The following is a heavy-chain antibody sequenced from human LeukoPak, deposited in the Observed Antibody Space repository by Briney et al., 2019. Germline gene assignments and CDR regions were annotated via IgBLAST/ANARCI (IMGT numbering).Heavy chain of an antibody. V-gene: IGHV3-48*01. Sequence: GGSLRLSCAASGFTFSTYNMNWVRQAPGKGLEWVSYISSSGSVFYYADSVKGRFTISRDNAKNSLYLQMNSLRAEDTAVYYCVRSGDYWGQGILVTVSS. CDR1: GFTFSTYN. CDR3: VRSGDY. J-gene: IGHJ4*02. CDR2: ISSSGSVF.